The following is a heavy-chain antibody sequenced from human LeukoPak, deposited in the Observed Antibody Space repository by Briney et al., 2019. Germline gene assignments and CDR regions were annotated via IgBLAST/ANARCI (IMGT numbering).Heavy chain of an antibody. CDR2: IYYSGST. D-gene: IGHD3-10*01. V-gene: IGHV4-59*12. Sequence: SETLSLTCTVSGGSISSYYWSWIRQPPGKGLEWIGYIYYSGSTNYNPSLKSRVTMSVDTSKNQFSLKLSSVTAADTAVYYCARARRRITMVRGVRGDYYYGMDVWGQGTTVTVSS. CDR3: ARARRRITMVRGVRGDYYYGMDV. J-gene: IGHJ6*02. CDR1: GGSISSYY.